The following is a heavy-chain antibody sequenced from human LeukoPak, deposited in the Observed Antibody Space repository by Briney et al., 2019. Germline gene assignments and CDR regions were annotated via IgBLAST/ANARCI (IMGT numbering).Heavy chain of an antibody. Sequence: KTSETLSLTCTVSGGSISSYYWSWIRQPPGKGLEWIGHIYYSGSTKYNPSLESRVTISVDTSKNQFSLKVSSVTAADTAVYYCARVTSGSYYGGYYYMDVWGKGATVTISS. D-gene: IGHD1-26*01. J-gene: IGHJ6*03. CDR3: ARVTSGSYYGGYYYMDV. CDR2: IYYSGST. CDR1: GGSISSYY. V-gene: IGHV4-59*01.